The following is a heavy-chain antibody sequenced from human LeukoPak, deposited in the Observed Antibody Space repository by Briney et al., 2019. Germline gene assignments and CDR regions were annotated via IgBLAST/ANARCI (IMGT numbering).Heavy chain of an antibody. CDR2: IYYSGST. V-gene: IGHV4-59*08. J-gene: IGHJ5*02. CDR1: GGSISSHY. Sequence: SETLSLTCTVSGGSISSHYWSWIRQPPGKGLEWIGYIYYSGSTYYNPSLKSRATISVDTSKNQFSLRVRSVTAADTAVYYCARPYYYDSRIDPWGQGTLVTVSS. D-gene: IGHD3-22*01. CDR3: ARPYYYDSRIDP.